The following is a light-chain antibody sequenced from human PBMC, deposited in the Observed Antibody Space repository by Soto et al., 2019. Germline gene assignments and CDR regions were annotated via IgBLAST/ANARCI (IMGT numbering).Light chain of an antibody. CDR2: DAS. CDR1: QGISSA. Sequence: AIPLTQAPSSLSASVGDRVTITCRASQGISSALAWYQQKPGKAPKLLIYDASSLESGVPLRFSGGGSGTDFTLTISSLQPEDFATYYCQQFNTYPPLTFGGGTKVDIK. V-gene: IGKV1-13*02. CDR3: QQFNTYPPLT. J-gene: IGKJ4*01.